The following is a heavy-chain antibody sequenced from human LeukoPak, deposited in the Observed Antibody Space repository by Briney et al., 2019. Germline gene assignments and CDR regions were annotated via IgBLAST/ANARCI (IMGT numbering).Heavy chain of an antibody. CDR3: ARDNPPDY. J-gene: IGHJ4*02. CDR1: GFTFSSSW. V-gene: IGHV3-7*03. CDR2: IKQDGSEK. Sequence: GGSLRLSCVASGFTFSSSWMSWVRQAPGKGLEWVANIKQDGSEKSYVESVRGRFTISRVNAKNSLYLQLNSLRAEDTALYYCARDNPPDYWGQGTLVTVSS.